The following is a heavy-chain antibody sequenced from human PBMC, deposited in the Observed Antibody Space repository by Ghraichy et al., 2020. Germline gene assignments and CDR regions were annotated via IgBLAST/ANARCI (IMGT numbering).Heavy chain of an antibody. D-gene: IGHD1-26*01. CDR3: ARAPSFSGSYRFDY. Sequence: GGSLRLSCAASGFTFSSYSMNWVRQAPGKGLEWVSYISSSSSTIYYADSVKGRFTISRDNAKNSLYLQMNSLRDEDTAVYYCARAPSFSGSYRFDYWGQGTLVTVSS. CDR2: ISSSSSTI. J-gene: IGHJ4*02. CDR1: GFTFSSYS. V-gene: IGHV3-48*02.